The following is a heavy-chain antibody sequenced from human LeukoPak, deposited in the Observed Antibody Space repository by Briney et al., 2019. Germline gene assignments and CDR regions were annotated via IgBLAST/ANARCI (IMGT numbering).Heavy chain of an antibody. CDR1: GFTVSIYA. D-gene: IGHD3-10*01. CDR3: AKKENYYGSGSFDY. CDR2: ISGSGDTT. Sequence: GGSLRLSCAASGFTVSIYAMTWVRQAPGKGLECVSVISGSGDTTYYADSVKGRFTISRDNSKSTLFLQMNSLRAEDTAVYYCAKKENYYGSGSFDYWGQGTLVTVSS. V-gene: IGHV3-23*01. J-gene: IGHJ4*02.